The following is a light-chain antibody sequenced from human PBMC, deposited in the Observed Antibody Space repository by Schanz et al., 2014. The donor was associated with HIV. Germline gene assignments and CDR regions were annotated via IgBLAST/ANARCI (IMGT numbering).Light chain of an antibody. CDR2: DVS. V-gene: IGLV2-8*01. J-gene: IGLJ3*02. CDR1: SSDVGAFNF. CDR3: SSYAGNNNGV. Sequence: QSALTQPPSASGSPGQSVTISCTGTSSDVGAFNFVSWYQQHPGKAPKLMIYDVSNRPSGVSNRFSGSKSGNTASLTISGLQAEDEADYYCSSYAGNNNGVFGGGTKLTVL.